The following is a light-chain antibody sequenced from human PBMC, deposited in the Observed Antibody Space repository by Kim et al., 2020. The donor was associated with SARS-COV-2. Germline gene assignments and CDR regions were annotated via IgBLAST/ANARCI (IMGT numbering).Light chain of an antibody. CDR3: QKYSTAPWT. V-gene: IGKV1-27*01. J-gene: IGKJ1*01. Sequence: ASDGDGIPTTCRASQGIRNYLVWYQQQPGKVPTVLFYPASTLHSGVPSRFSGSGSGTEFTLTISSLQPEDAATYYCQKYSTAPWTFGQGTKVDIK. CDR1: QGIRNY. CDR2: PAS.